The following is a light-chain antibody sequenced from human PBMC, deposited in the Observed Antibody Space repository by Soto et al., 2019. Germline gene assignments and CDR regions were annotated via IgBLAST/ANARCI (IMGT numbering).Light chain of an antibody. CDR2: DVS. CDR3: RSYTSSSTPV. V-gene: IGLV2-14*01. J-gene: IGLJ3*02. Sequence: QSVLTQPASVSGSPGQSITISCTGTSSDVGGYNYVSWYQQHPGKAPKLMIYDVSNRPSGVSNRFSGSKSGNTASLTISGLEADDEADYYCRSYTSSSTPVFGGGTKLTVL. CDR1: SSDVGGYNY.